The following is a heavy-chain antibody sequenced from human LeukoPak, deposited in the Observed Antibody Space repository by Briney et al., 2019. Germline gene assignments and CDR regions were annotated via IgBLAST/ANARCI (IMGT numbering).Heavy chain of an antibody. Sequence: QPGGSLRLSCAASGFTFSSYGMHWVRQAPGKGLEWVAFIRYDGSNKYYADSVKGRFTISRDNSKNTLYLQMNSLRAEDTAVYYCARSGYSYGWGLLYYMDVWGKGTTVTVSS. CDR3: ARSGYSYGWGLLYYMDV. D-gene: IGHD5-18*01. CDR1: GFTFSSYG. CDR2: IRYDGSNK. J-gene: IGHJ6*03. V-gene: IGHV3-30*02.